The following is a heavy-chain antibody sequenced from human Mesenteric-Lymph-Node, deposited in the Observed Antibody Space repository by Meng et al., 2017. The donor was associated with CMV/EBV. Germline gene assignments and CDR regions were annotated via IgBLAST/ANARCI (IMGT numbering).Heavy chain of an antibody. V-gene: IGHV3-49*04. J-gene: IGHJ3*02. CDR3: SRVLIVIVTPGIWERTFDM. Sequence: GGSLRLSCTVSGFKFADYAINWVRQAPGKGLEWLGFIRSNAHGGAPHHAASLKGRFTFSRDDSKSIAYLQMNSLESEDTAVYYCSRVLIVIVTPGIWERTFDMWGQGTMVTVSS. CDR2: IRSNAHGGAP. CDR1: GFKFADYA. D-gene: IGHD2/OR15-2a*01.